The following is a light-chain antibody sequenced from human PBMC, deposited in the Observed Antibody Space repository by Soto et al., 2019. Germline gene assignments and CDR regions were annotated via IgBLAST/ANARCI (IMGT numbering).Light chain of an antibody. Sequence: EIVMTQSPATLSVSPGERVTLSCRASQSVSSDLAWYQHKPGQAPRLLIYGASTRATGIPARFSGRGSGTEFTLTISSLQSVDFAVYYCQQYDNWPQTSGQGTKVDIK. V-gene: IGKV3-15*01. CDR3: QQYDNWPQT. CDR1: QSVSSD. CDR2: GAS. J-gene: IGKJ1*01.